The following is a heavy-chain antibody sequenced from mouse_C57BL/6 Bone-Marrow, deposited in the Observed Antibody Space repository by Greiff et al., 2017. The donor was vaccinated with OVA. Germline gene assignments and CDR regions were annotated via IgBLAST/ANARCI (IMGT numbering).Heavy chain of an antibody. J-gene: IGHJ2*01. CDR2: IYPRSGNT. V-gene: IGHV1-81*01. D-gene: IGHD2-4*01. Sequence: QVQLQQSGAELARPGASVKLSCKASGSTFTSYGISWVKQRTGQGLEWIGEIYPRSGNTYYNEKFKGKATLTADKSSSTAYMELLSLTSEDSAVYFCARSGYDYGDYWGQGTTLTVSS. CDR3: ARSGYDYGDY. CDR1: GSTFTSYG.